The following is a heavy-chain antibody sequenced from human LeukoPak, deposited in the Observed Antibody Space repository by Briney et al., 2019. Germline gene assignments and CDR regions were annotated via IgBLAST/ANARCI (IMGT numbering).Heavy chain of an antibody. CDR2: MNPNSGNT. CDR3: ARGTRSQDP. CDR1: GYTFTSFD. Sequence: GASVKVSCRASGYTFTSFDINWVRQAPGQGLEWMGWMNPNSGNTGYTQKFQGRVTMTGNTSISTAYMDLSSLRSEDTAVYYCARGTRSQDPWGQGTLVTVSS. V-gene: IGHV1-8*01. D-gene: IGHD4-11*01. J-gene: IGHJ5*02.